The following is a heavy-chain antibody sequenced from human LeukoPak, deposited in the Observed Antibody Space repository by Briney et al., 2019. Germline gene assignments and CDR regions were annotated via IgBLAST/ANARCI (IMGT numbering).Heavy chain of an antibody. Sequence: SETLSLTCTVSGGSISSSSYYWGWIRQPPGKGLEWIGSIYYSGSTYYNPSLKSRVTISVDTSKNQLSLKLSSVTAADTAVYYCARRIVVTRGFDYWGQGTLVTVSS. V-gene: IGHV4-39*01. J-gene: IGHJ4*02. CDR1: GGSISSSSYY. D-gene: IGHD4-23*01. CDR2: IYYSGST. CDR3: ARRIVVTRGFDY.